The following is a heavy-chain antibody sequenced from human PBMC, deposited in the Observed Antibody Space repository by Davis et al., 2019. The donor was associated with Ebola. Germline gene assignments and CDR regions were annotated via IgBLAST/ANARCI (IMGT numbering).Heavy chain of an antibody. CDR2: INPNSGGT. D-gene: IGHD6-13*01. V-gene: IGHV1-2*02. J-gene: IGHJ6*03. Sequence: ASVKVSCKASGYTFTGYYMHWVRQAPGQGLEWMGWINPNSGGTNYAQKFQGRVTMTRDTSISTAYMELSRLRSDGTAVYYCARDLEGRDSSSWSYYYYYMDVWGKGTTVTVSS. CDR3: ARDLEGRDSSSWSYYYYYMDV. CDR1: GYTFTGYY.